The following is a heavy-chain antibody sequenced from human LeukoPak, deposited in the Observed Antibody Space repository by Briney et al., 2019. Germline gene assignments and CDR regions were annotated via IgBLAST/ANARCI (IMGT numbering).Heavy chain of an antibody. CDR3: AKDSGVVVVPAAIPGDY. CDR1: GFTSSSYA. D-gene: IGHD2-2*01. CDR2: ISGSGGST. J-gene: IGHJ4*02. V-gene: IGHV3-23*01. Sequence: QPGGSLRLSCAASGFTSSSYAMSWVRQAPGKGLEWVSAISGSGGSTYYADSVKGRFTISRDNSKNTLYLQMNSLRAEDTAVYYCAKDSGVVVVPAAIPGDYWGQGTLVTVSS.